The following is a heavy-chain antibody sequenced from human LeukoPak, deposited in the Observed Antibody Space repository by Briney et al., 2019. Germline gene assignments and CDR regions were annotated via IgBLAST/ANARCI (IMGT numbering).Heavy chain of an antibody. CDR2: IYYSGST. D-gene: IGHD4-17*01. V-gene: IGHV4-30-4*01. Sequence: SETLSLTCTVSGGSISSGDYYWSWIRQPPGKGLEWIGYIYYSGSTYYNPSLKSRVTISVDTSKNQFSLKLSSVTAADTAVYYCAREGLYGDYAPPYYYYGMDVWGRGTTVTVSS. J-gene: IGHJ6*02. CDR3: AREGLYGDYAPPYYYYGMDV. CDR1: GGSISSGDYY.